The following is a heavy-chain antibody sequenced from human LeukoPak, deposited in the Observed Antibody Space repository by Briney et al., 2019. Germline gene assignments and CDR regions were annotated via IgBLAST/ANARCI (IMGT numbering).Heavy chain of an antibody. D-gene: IGHD3-3*01. CDR3: ARDLPGDFWSGYYRSRNWYFDL. CDR2: MNPNSGNT. CDR1: GYTFTIYD. J-gene: IGHJ2*01. Sequence: ASVTVSCKASGYTFTIYDINWVRQATGQGLEWMGWMNPNSGNTGYAQKFQGRVTITRDTSASTAYMELSSLRSEDTAVYYCARDLPGDFWSGYYRSRNWYFDLWGRGTLVTVSS. V-gene: IGHV1-8*01.